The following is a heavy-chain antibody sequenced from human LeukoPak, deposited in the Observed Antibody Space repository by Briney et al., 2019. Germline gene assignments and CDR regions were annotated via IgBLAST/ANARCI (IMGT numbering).Heavy chain of an antibody. J-gene: IGHJ6*03. D-gene: IGHD3-3*01. CDR3: ARVSPDYDFWSGPYYYYYYMDV. CDR1: GGSISSSNW. CDR2: IYHSGST. Sequence: SGTLSLTCAVSGGSISSSNWWSWVRQPPGKGLEWIGEIYHSGSTNYNPSLKSRVTISVDKSKNQFSLKLSSVTAADTAVYYCARVSPDYDFWSGPYYYYYYMDVWGKGTTVTVSS. V-gene: IGHV4-4*02.